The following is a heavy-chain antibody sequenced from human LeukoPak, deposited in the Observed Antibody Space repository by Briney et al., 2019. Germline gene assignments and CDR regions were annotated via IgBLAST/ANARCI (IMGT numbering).Heavy chain of an antibody. CDR1: GFTFSSCA. V-gene: IGHV3-64D*09. D-gene: IGHD4-17*01. CDR2: ITYNGGST. CDR3: VKDVQGSYGDSD. Sequence: PGGSLRLSCSASGFTFSSCAMHWVRQAPGKGLEYVSAITYNGGSTYYADSVKGRFTISRDNSKNTLYLQMSSLRGEDTAVYYCVKDVQGSYGDSDWGQGTLVTVSS. J-gene: IGHJ4*02.